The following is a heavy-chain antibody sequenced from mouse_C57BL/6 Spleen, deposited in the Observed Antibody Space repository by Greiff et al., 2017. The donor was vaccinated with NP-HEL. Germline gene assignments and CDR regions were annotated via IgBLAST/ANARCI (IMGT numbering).Heavy chain of an antibody. CDR2: ISDGGSYT. Sequence: EVKLVESGGGLVKPGGSLKLSCAASGFTFSSYAMSWVRQTPEKRLEWVATISDGGSYTYYPDNVKGRFTISRDNAKNNLYLQMSHLKSEDTAMYYCARDEGGTFAYWGQGTLVTVSA. V-gene: IGHV5-4*01. CDR3: ARDEGGTFAY. D-gene: IGHD4-1*01. J-gene: IGHJ3*01. CDR1: GFTFSSYA.